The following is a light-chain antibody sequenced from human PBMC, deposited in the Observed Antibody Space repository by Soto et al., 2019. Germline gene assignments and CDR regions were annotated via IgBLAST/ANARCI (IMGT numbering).Light chain of an antibody. J-gene: IGLJ3*02. V-gene: IGLV1-40*01. CDR2: GNH. CDR1: SSNIGAGYD. CDR3: QSYDSSLSGSWV. Sequence: QSVLTQPPSVSGAAGQGVTISCTGGSSNIGAGYDVHWYQHLPGTSPKLLSYGNHNRPSGVPDRFSASKSGTSASLAISDLQAEDEADYYCQSYDSSLSGSWVFGGGTKLTVL.